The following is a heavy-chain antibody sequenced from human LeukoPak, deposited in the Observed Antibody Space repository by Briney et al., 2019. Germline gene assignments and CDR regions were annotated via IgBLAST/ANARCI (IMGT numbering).Heavy chain of an antibody. CDR1: GGTLSSYA. D-gene: IGHD7-27*01. CDR2: IIPIFGTA. J-gene: IGHJ5*02. CDR3: ASQYWGSPSSNWFDP. Sequence: ASVKVSCKASGGTLSSYAISWVRQAPGQGLEWMGGIIPIFGTANYAQKFQGRVTITADESTSTAYMELSSLRSEDTAVYYCASQYWGSPSSNWFDPWGQGTLVTVSS. V-gene: IGHV1-69*13.